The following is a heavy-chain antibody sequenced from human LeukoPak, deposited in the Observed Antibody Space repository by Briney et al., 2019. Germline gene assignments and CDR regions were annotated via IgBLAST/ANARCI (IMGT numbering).Heavy chain of an antibody. J-gene: IGHJ4*02. Sequence: PSETLSLTCTVSGGSISSSPYYWGWIRQPPGKGLEWIGNVYYSGSTPYNPSLKSRVTIFVDTSKNQVSPRLSSVTAADTAVYYCARGPVTTQTFDYWGQGTLVTVSS. CDR3: ARGPVTTQTFDY. CDR1: GGSISSSPYY. V-gene: IGHV4-39*01. D-gene: IGHD4-17*01. CDR2: VYYSGST.